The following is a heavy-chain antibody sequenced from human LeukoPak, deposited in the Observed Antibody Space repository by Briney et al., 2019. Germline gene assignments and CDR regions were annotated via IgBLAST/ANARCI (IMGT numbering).Heavy chain of an antibody. CDR1: GYTFTSYD. D-gene: IGHD2-2*01. J-gene: IGHJ3*02. Sequence: ASVKVSCKAAGYTFTSYDINWVRQATGQGLEWMGWMNPNSDNAGYAQKFQGRVTITRNTSISTAYMELSSLRSEDTAVYYCASRPYCSSTSCYYDAFDIWGQGTMVTVSS. CDR3: ASRPYCSSTSCYYDAFDI. V-gene: IGHV1-8*03. CDR2: MNPNSDNA.